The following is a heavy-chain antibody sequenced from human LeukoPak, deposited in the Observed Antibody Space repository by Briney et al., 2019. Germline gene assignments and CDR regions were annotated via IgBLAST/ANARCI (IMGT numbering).Heavy chain of an antibody. CDR1: GFTFSSYA. D-gene: IGHD3-3*01. CDR3: AKTPTDDFWSGYYNKWFDP. CDR2: ISGSGGST. J-gene: IGHJ5*02. Sequence: GGSLRLSCAASGFTFSSYAMSWVRQAPGKGLEWVSAISGSGGSTYYADSVKGRFTISRDNSKNTLYMQMNGLRAEDTAIYYCAKTPTDDFWSGYYNKWFDPWGQGTLVTVSS. V-gene: IGHV3-23*01.